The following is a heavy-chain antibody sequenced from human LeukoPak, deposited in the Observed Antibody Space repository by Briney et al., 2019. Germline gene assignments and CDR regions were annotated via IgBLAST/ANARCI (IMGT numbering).Heavy chain of an antibody. J-gene: IGHJ4*02. D-gene: IGHD1-1*01. CDR2: LNTAGTTT. Sequence: GGSLRLSCAASGFTFSNYWMHWVRQAPGKGLEWVSRLNTAGTTTSYADSVKGRFTISRDNAKNTLYLLLNSLRAEDTAVYYCARGGLEPTDYWGQGTLVTVSS. CDR1: GFTFSNYW. CDR3: ARGGLEPTDY. V-gene: IGHV3-74*01.